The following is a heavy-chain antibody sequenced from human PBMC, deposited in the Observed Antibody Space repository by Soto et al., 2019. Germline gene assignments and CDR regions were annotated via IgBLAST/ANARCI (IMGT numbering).Heavy chain of an antibody. J-gene: IGHJ4*02. V-gene: IGHV3-74*01. CDR1: GFTLRSYW. Sequence: ASGFTLRSYWMHWVRQAPGKGLVWVSRINRDGSTTDYADSVKGRFTISRDNAKNTLYLQMNSLRAEATAVYYCAREIDGDAGYWGQGTLVTVSS. CDR2: INRDGSTT. D-gene: IGHD4-17*01. CDR3: AREIDGDAGY.